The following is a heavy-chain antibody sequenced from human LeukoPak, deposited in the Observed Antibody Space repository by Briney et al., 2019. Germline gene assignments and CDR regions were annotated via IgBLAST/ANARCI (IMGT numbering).Heavy chain of an antibody. D-gene: IGHD5-18*01. Sequence: SETLSLTCTVSGGSISSGDYCWSWIRQPPGKGLEWIGYTYYSGSTYYNPSLKSRVTISVDRSKNQFSLKLSSVTAADTAVYYCARGYTPMAYFDYWGQGTLVTVSS. CDR3: ARGYTPMAYFDY. CDR2: TYYSGST. V-gene: IGHV4-30-4*08. J-gene: IGHJ4*02. CDR1: GGSISSGDYC.